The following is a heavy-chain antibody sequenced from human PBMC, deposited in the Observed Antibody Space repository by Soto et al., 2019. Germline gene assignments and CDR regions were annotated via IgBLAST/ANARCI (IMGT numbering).Heavy chain of an antibody. CDR3: ARNGTYSSALSQYSGMDV. J-gene: IGHJ6*01. D-gene: IGHD1-26*01. V-gene: IGHV1-69*01. CDR2: IVPMLGTP. CDR1: GGTFDNFI. Sequence: QVQLVQSGAEVKEPGSSVRVSCKASGGTFDNFIMNWVRQTPGQGLEWMGGIVPMLGTPTYAEKFKGRVTISATGSTSTMYMAVTSLRPEDTAIYYCARNGTYSSALSQYSGMDVWGQGTTVTVSS.